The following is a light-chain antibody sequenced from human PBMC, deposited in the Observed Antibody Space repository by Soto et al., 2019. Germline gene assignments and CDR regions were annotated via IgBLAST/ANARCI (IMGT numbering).Light chain of an antibody. Sequence: EIVLTQSPGTLSLSPGERATLSCRASQSVSSNYLAWYQQKPGQAPRLLVHGASTRATGVPDRVSGSGSGTDFTLTISRLEPEDFAVYHCQQYGSLSWTFGQGTKVDIK. J-gene: IGKJ1*01. CDR1: QSVSSNY. CDR2: GAS. V-gene: IGKV3-20*01. CDR3: QQYGSLSWT.